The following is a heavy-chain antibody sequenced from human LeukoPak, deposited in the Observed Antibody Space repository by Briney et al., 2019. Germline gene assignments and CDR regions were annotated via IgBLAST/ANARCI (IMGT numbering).Heavy chain of an antibody. CDR1: GGSISSGDYY. CDR3: ASLYYESSGYDRTFDY. J-gene: IGHJ4*02. D-gene: IGHD3-22*01. Sequence: PSETLSLTCSVSGGSISSGDYYWNWIRQHPGKGLEWIGYIYYSGSTNYNPSLKSRVTISVDTSKNQFSLKLSSVSAADTAVYYCASLYYESSGYDRTFDYWGQGTLVTVSS. V-gene: IGHV4-31*03. CDR2: IYYSGST.